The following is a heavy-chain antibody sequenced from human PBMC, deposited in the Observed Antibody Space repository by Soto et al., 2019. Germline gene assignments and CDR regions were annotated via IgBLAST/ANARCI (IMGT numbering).Heavy chain of an antibody. V-gene: IGHV4-39*07. CDR3: ARADGSGDWFDP. Sequence: TETLSLTCTVSGGSISSYYWSWICQPPGKGLEWIGGIYYSGSTYYNPSLKSRVTISVDKSKNQFSLKLNSVTAADKAVYFCARADGSGDWFDPWGQGTLVTVSS. D-gene: IGHD3-10*01. CDR1: GGSISSYY. J-gene: IGHJ5*02. CDR2: IYYSGST.